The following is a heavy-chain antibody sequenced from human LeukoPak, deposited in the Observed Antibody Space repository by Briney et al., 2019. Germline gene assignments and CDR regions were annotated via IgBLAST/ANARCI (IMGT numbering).Heavy chain of an antibody. V-gene: IGHV3-23*01. Sequence: GGSLRLSCAASGFTFSSYAMSWVRQAPGRGLEWVSAISGSGGSTYYADSVKGRFTISRDNSKNTLYLQMNSLRAEDTAVYYCAKDRVVVVAATLDYWGQGTLVTVSS. CDR1: GFTFSSYA. D-gene: IGHD2-15*01. CDR3: AKDRVVVVAATLDY. CDR2: ISGSGGST. J-gene: IGHJ4*02.